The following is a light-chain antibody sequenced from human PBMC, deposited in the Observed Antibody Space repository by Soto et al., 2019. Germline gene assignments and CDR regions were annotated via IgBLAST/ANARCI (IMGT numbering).Light chain of an antibody. Sequence: EIVLTQSPATLSLSPGERVTLSCRASQSVISYLAWYQQKPGQAPRLLIYDASNRATGIPARFSGSGSGTDFTLTISSLEPEDFAVYYCQQRSNWPSITFGQGTRLEIK. V-gene: IGKV3-11*01. J-gene: IGKJ5*01. CDR2: DAS. CDR3: QQRSNWPSIT. CDR1: QSVISY.